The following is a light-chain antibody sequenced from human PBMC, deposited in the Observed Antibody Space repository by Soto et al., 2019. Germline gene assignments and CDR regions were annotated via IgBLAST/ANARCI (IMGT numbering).Light chain of an antibody. V-gene: IGKV4-1*01. J-gene: IGKJ1*01. CDR2: WAS. CDR1: QNILYSSNNENY. CDR3: QQYYITPRT. Sequence: DIVMNQSPDSLTVSLGARATINCKSSQNILYSSNNENYLAWYQQKPGQPPKLLIYWASTRESGVPDRFSGSGSGTDFTLTISSLQAEDVAVYYCQQYYITPRTFGQGTKVAIK.